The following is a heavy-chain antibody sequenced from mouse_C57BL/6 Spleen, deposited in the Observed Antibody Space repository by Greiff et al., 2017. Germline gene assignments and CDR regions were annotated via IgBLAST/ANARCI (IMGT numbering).Heavy chain of an antibody. CDR1: GFTFSDSG. V-gene: IGHV5-17*01. CDR3: ANYGSYYAMDY. CDR2: ISSGSSTI. Sequence: EVKLVESGGGLVKPGGSLKLSCAASGFTFSDSGMHWVRQAPEKGLAWVAYISSGSSTIYYADTVKGRFTISRDNAKNTLFLQMTSLRSEDTAMYYCANYGSYYAMDYWGQGTSVTVSS. D-gene: IGHD1-1*01. J-gene: IGHJ4*01.